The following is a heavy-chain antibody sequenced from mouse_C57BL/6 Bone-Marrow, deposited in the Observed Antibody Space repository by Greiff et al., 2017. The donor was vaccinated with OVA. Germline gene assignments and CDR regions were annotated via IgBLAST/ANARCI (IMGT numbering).Heavy chain of an antibody. V-gene: IGHV5-4*01. CDR3: AREGVYYYGSKYAMDY. D-gene: IGHD1-1*01. J-gene: IGHJ4*01. CDR1: GFTFSSYA. CDR2: ISDGGSYT. Sequence: EVQGVESGGGLVKPGGSLKLSCAASGFTFSSYAMSWVRQTPEKRLEWVATISDGGSYTYYPDNVKGRFTISRDNAKNNLYLQMSHLKSEDTAMYYCAREGVYYYGSKYAMDYWGQGTSVTVSS.